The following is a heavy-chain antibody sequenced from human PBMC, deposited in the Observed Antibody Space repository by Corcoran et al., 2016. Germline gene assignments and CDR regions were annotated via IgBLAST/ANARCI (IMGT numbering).Heavy chain of an antibody. D-gene: IGHD3-22*01. CDR3: ARDYYYDSSGYYNFDY. V-gene: IGHV3-33*01. Sequence: QVQLVESGGGVVQPGRSLRLSCAASGFTFSSYGMHWVRQAPGKGLEWVAVIWYDGSNKYYADSVKGRFTISRDNSKNTLYLQMNSLRAEETAVYYCARDYYYDSSGYYNFDYWGQGTLVTVSS. J-gene: IGHJ4*02. CDR2: IWYDGSNK. CDR1: GFTFSSYG.